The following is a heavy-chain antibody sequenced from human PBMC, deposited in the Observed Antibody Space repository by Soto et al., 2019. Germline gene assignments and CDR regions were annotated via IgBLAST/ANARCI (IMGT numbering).Heavy chain of an antibody. CDR2: ISSDGTDK. Sequence: QVQLVDSGGGVVQPGRSLTLSCAASGFTFSYFAIHWVRQPPGKGLEWVAVISSDGTDKYYADSVKGRFTISRDNSKNTLSLQMDSLRGEDTAMYYCLFYYSGMDVWGRGTTVTVPS. CDR3: LFYYSGMDV. V-gene: IGHV3-30-3*01. CDR1: GFTFSYFA. J-gene: IGHJ6*02.